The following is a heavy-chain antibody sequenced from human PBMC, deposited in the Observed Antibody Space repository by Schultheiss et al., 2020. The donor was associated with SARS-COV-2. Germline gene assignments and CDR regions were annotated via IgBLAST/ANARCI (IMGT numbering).Heavy chain of an antibody. CDR3: ARVKGVYGSGSYSPYYYYGMDV. D-gene: IGHD3-10*01. CDR2: ISSSSSYI. CDR1: GFTFSSYS. V-gene: IGHV3-21*01. Sequence: GESLKISCAASGFTFSSYSMNWVRQAPGKGLEWVSSISSSSSYIYYADSVKGRFTISRDNAKNSLYLQMNSLRAEDTAVYYCARVKGVYGSGSYSPYYYYGMDVWGQGTTVTVSS. J-gene: IGHJ6*02.